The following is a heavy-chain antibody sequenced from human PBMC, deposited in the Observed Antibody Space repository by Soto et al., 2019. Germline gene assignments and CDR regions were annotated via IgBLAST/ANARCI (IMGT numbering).Heavy chain of an antibody. Sequence: EVQLVESGGGLVQPGGSLRLSCEASGFSFSSYEMNWVRQAPGKGLEWVSYISTGGGAIHYADSVKGRFTVSRDNAKSSLYLQMNGLRAEATALYYCARDIGGGNWFDPWGQGTLVTVSS. CDR2: ISTGGGAI. J-gene: IGHJ5*02. V-gene: IGHV3-48*03. CDR1: GFSFSSYE. CDR3: ARDIGGGNWFDP. D-gene: IGHD1-26*01.